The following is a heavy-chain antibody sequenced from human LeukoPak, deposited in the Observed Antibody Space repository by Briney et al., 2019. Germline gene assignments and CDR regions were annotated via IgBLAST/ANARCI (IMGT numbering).Heavy chain of an antibody. CDR3: ARHRSRDYYGSGSYYKVHRYFDY. D-gene: IGHD3-10*01. Sequence: SETLSLTCPVHGGSFSGYYWSWIRQPPGKGLEWIGEFNHSGSTNYKPSLKSRVTISVDTSQNQFSLKLSSVNAPNTPVYLCARHRSRDYYGSGSYYKVHRYFDYWGQGTLVTVSS. V-gene: IGHV4-34*01. CDR2: FNHSGST. CDR1: GGSFSGYY. J-gene: IGHJ4*02.